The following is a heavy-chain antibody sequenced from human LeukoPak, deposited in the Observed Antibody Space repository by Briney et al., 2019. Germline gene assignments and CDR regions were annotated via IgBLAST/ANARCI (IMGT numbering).Heavy chain of an antibody. CDR1: GGSISSGSYY. V-gene: IGHV4-61*02. J-gene: IGHJ4*02. CDR3: AREGGISGYSGYPPTYYFDY. CDR2: IYTSGST. Sequence: PSQTLSLTCTVSGGSISSGSYYWSWIRQPAGKGLEWIGRIYTSGSTNYNPSLKSRVTISVDTSKNQFSLKLSSVTAADTAVYYCAREGGISGYSGYPPTYYFDYWGQGTLVTVSS. D-gene: IGHD5-12*01.